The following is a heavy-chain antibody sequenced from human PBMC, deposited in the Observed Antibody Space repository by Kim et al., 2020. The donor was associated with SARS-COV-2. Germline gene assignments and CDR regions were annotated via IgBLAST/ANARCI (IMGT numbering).Heavy chain of an antibody. CDR3: AREVYYDSSGYCDY. J-gene: IGHJ4*02. D-gene: IGHD3-22*01. V-gene: IGHV1-69*01. Sequence: AQKFQGRVTITADESTSTAYMELSSLRSEDTAVYYCAREVYYDSSGYCDYWGQGTLVTVSS.